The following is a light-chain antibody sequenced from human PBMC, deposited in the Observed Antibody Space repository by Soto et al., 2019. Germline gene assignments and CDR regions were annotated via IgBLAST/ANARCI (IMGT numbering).Light chain of an antibody. Sequence: EMVLTQSPQSLALSLGERTTSNXKSSQSVYLSVQSRSYIGWYLQKPGQSPQLLFYWASTRRPGGPHRFSGSGSGTDFTPTISSRQAEDVGLYYGQQYFIAPPTFGGGTKVDIK. CDR3: QQYFIAPPT. CDR2: WAS. V-gene: IGKV4-1*01. J-gene: IGKJ4*01. CDR1: QSVYLSVQSRSY.